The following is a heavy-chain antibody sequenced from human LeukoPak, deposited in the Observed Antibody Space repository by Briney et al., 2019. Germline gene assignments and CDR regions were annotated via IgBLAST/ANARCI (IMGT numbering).Heavy chain of an antibody. CDR3: ARVGSYDFWSANSRGYFDY. CDR2: IYYSGST. V-gene: IGHV4-30-4*08. J-gene: IGHJ4*02. Sequence: SETLSLTCTVSGGSISSGDYYWSWIRQPPGKGLEWIGYIYYSGSTYYNPSLKSRVTISVDTSKNQFSLKLSSVTAADTAVYYCARVGSYDFWSANSRGYFDYWGQGTLVTVSS. D-gene: IGHD3-3*01. CDR1: GGSISSGDYY.